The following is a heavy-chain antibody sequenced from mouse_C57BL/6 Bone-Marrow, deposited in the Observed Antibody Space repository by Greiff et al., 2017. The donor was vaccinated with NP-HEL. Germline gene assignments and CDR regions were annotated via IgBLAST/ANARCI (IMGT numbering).Heavy chain of an antibody. CDR1: GYTFTDYE. V-gene: IGHV1-15*01. Sequence: QVQLQQSGAELVRPGASVTLSCKASGYTFTDYEMHWVKQTPVHGLEWIGAIDPETGGTAYNQKFKGKAILTAYKSSSTAYMELRSLTSEDSAVYYCTRSGMITFAYWGQGTLVTVSA. D-gene: IGHD2-4*01. CDR3: TRSGMITFAY. J-gene: IGHJ3*01. CDR2: IDPETGGT.